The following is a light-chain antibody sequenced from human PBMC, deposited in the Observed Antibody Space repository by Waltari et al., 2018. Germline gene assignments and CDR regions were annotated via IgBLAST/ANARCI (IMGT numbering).Light chain of an antibody. CDR1: QNVDRL. J-gene: IGKJ1*01. CDR2: KAS. CDR3: QQYINYWT. V-gene: IGKV1-5*03. Sequence: DYQMTQSPSNLSASVGDRVTITCRASQNVDRLLAWYQQKPGKAPKLLIYKASILETGVPSRFVGSGSGTEFTLTINSLQPDDFATYYCQQYINYWTFGQGTKVESK.